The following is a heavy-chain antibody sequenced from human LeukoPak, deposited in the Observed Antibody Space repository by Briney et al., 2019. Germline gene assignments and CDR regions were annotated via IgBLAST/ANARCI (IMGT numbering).Heavy chain of an antibody. CDR1: GYTLTELS. Sequence: ASVKVSCKVSGYTLTELSMHWVRQAPGKGREWMGGFDAEDGETIYAQKFQGRVTMTEDTSTDTAYMELSSLRSEDTAVYYCATLRYDSSGYYSPSPTGYFDLWGRGTLVTVSS. D-gene: IGHD3-22*01. V-gene: IGHV1-24*01. J-gene: IGHJ2*01. CDR2: FDAEDGET. CDR3: ATLRYDSSGYYSPSPTGYFDL.